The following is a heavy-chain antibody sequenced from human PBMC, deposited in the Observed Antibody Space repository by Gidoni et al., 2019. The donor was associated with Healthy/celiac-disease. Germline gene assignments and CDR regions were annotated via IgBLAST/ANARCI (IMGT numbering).Heavy chain of an antibody. Sequence: QVQLVQSGAEVKKPGASVKVSCKASGSTFPGSYMHWVRQAPGQGRDWMGWINPNSGGTNYAQKFQGWVTMIRDTSSSTAYMELRRRRSDDTAVYYCAREAAAAPYYSGMDVWGQGTTVTVSS. J-gene: IGHJ6*02. CDR3: AREAAAAPYYSGMDV. V-gene: IGHV1-2*04. D-gene: IGHD6-13*01. CDR2: INPNSGGT. CDR1: GSTFPGSY.